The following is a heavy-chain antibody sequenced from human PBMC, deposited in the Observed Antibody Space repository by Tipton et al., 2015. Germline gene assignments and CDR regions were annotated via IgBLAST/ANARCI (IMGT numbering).Heavy chain of an antibody. V-gene: IGHV4-59*12. CDR3: AREGWNSDSSGYDY. J-gene: IGHJ4*02. D-gene: IGHD3-22*01. CDR1: GASISSDY. CDR2: IYYSGST. Sequence: TLSLTCTVSGASISSDYWSWIRQPPGKGLEWIGYIYYSGSTNYNPSLKSRVTISVDTSKNQFSLKLTSVTAADTAVYYCAREGWNSDSSGYDYWSQGTLVSVSS.